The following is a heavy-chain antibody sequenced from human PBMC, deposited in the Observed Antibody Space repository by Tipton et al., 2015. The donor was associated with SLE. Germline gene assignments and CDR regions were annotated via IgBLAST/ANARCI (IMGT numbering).Heavy chain of an antibody. J-gene: IGHJ4*02. D-gene: IGHD3-16*01. V-gene: IGHV4-59*08. Sequence: TLSLTCTVSGGSMSTYYWSWIRQPPGKGLEWIGYIYYSGSTNYNPSLKSRVTISVDTSRSQFSLKVTSVTAADTAVYYCVRHGAYYFDYWGQGTLVTVSS. CDR3: VRHGAYYFDY. CDR2: IYYSGST. CDR1: GGSMSTYY.